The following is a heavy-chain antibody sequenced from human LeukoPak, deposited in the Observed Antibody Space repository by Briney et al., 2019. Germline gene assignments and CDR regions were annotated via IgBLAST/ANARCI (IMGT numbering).Heavy chain of an antibody. CDR1: GFSFNSYE. Sequence: GGSLRLSCAASGFSFNSYEMNWVRQPPGKGLEWVSYISSSGSAIFYADSVKGRFTISRDNAKNSLYLQMNTLRVEDTAVYYCARGDGSYSHNWFDPWGQGTLVTVSS. D-gene: IGHD1-26*01. CDR2: ISSSGSAI. CDR3: ARGDGSYSHNWFDP. V-gene: IGHV3-48*03. J-gene: IGHJ5*02.